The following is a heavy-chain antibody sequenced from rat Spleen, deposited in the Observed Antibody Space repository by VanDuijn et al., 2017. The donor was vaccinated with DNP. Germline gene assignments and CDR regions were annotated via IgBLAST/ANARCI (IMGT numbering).Heavy chain of an antibody. CDR1: GYTFTSYY. D-gene: IGHD5-1*01. Sequence: QVQLQQSGAELAKPGSSVKIYCTASGYTFTSYYISWIKQTTGQGLECIGYINTGSGGTNYNEKFRGKATLTVDKSSSTAFLQLSSRTPDDSAVYYWASSNWGYDWYFYFWGPGTMVTVSS. CDR2: INTGSGGT. J-gene: IGHJ1*01. CDR3: ASSNWGYDWYFYF. V-gene: IGHV1-43*01.